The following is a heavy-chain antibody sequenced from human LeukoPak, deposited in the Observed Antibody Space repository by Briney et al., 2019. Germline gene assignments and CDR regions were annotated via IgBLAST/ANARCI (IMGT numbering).Heavy chain of an antibody. CDR2: IYPGDSDT. D-gene: IGHD3-9*01. J-gene: IGHJ5*02. Sequence: GESLKISCKGSGYSFTSYWIGWVRQMPGKGLEWMGTIYPGDSDTRYSPSFQGQVTISADKSISTAYLQWSSLKASDTAMYYCARATPYYDILTGYYPGWFDPWGQGTLVTVSS. CDR1: GYSFTSYW. CDR3: ARATPYYDILTGYYPGWFDP. V-gene: IGHV5-51*01.